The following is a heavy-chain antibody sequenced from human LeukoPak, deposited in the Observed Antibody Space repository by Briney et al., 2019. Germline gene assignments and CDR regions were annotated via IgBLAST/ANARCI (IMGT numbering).Heavy chain of an antibody. CDR3: ASDSSGYYGTY. Sequence: GGSLRLSCAASGFTFSSYSMNWVRQAPGKGLEWVSSISSSSSYIYYADSVKGRFTISRDNAKNSLYLQMNGLRAEDTAVYYCASDSSGYYGTYWGQGTLVTVSS. CDR2: ISSSSSYI. D-gene: IGHD3-22*01. CDR1: GFTFSSYS. J-gene: IGHJ4*02. V-gene: IGHV3-21*01.